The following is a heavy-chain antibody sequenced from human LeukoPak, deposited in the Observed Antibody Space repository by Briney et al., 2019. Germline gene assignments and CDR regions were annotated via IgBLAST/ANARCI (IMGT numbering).Heavy chain of an antibody. CDR3: ARDTSGRYNWND. CDR2: ISAYNGNT. J-gene: IGHJ4*02. D-gene: IGHD1-20*01. CDR1: GYRFTGYG. Sequence: ASVKVSCKASGYRFTGYGISWVRQAPGQGLEWMGWISAYNGNTNYAQKFQGRVTMTTETSTSTAYMELRSLRSDGTAVYYCARDTSGRYNWNDWGQGTLVTVSS. V-gene: IGHV1-18*01.